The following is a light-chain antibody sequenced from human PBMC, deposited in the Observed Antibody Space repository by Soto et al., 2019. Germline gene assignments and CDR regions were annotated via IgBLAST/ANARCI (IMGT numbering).Light chain of an antibody. CDR3: GTWDSSLSEGV. CDR2: DNN. V-gene: IGLV1-51*01. J-gene: IGLJ1*01. Sequence: QSVLTQPPSVSAAPGQRVTISCSGSSSNIGNNYVSWYQQLPGTAPKLLIYDNNKRPSGIPDRFSGSKSGTSATLGITGLQTGDEDDYYCGTWDSSLSEGVFGTGTKLTVL. CDR1: SSNIGNNY.